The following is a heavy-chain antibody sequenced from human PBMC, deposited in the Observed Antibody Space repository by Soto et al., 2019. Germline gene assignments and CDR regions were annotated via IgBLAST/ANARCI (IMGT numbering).Heavy chain of an antibody. J-gene: IGHJ6*02. CDR3: ASITIFGVVRSAGDYYYGMDV. CDR1: GGSISSGDYY. V-gene: IGHV4-30-4*01. Sequence: SETLSLTCTVSGGSISSGDYYWSWIRQPPWKGLEWIGYIYYSGSTYYNPSLKSRVTISVDTSKNQFSLKLSSVTAADTAVYYCASITIFGVVRSAGDYYYGMDVWGQGXTVTV. CDR2: IYYSGST. D-gene: IGHD3-3*01.